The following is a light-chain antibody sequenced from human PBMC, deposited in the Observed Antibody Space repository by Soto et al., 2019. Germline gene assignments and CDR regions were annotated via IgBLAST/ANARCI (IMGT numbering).Light chain of an antibody. J-gene: IGKJ2*01. CDR1: QSVLYSSDNKNY. Sequence: DIVMSQSPDSLAVSLGERATINCKSSQSVLYSSDNKNYLSWYQQKPGQPPKLLIYWASTRESGVPDRFSGSGSGTEFTLTINNLQAEDVAVYYCQQYYSSPPMYTFGQGTKLEIK. V-gene: IGKV4-1*01. CDR3: QQYYSSPPMYT. CDR2: WAS.